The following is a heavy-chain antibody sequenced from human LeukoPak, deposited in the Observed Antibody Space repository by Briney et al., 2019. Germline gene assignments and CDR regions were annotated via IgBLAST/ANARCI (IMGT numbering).Heavy chain of an antibody. V-gene: IGHV3-7*01. D-gene: IGHD2-8*01. CDR2: IKQDGSEK. CDR1: GFTFSNYW. Sequence: GGSLRLSCAASGFTFSNYWMSWVRQAPGKGLEWVANIKQDGSEKYYEDSVKGRFTISRDNAKNSLYLQMNSLRVEDTAVYFCARAQWWDYWGQGTLVTVSS. CDR3: ARAQWWDY. J-gene: IGHJ4*02.